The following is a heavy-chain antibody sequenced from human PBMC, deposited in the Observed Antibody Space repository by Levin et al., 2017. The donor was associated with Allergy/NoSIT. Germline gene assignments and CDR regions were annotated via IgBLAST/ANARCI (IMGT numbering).Heavy chain of an antibody. CDR3: ARHVGATSYDILTGFDF. CDR1: GASIRSSTYY. CDR2: MYYSGST. V-gene: IGHV4-39*01. J-gene: IGHJ4*02. D-gene: IGHD3-9*01. Sequence: SETLSLTCTVSGASIRSSTYYWGWIRQPPGKGLEWIGSMYYSGSTYYNPSLKSRVIISVDTSKNQFSLRLSSVTAADTSVYYCARHVGATSYDILTGFDFWGQGNRVTVSS.